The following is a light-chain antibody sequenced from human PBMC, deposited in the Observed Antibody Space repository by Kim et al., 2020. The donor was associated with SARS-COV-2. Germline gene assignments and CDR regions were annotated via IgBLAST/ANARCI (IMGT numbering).Light chain of an antibody. V-gene: IGKV3-20*01. Sequence: WAPGDRAILSCRASQSVASNHLAWFQQKPGQAPRLLIYGTSSRAPAIPDRFSASGSGTDFTLTISRLEPEDFAIYYCQQYDRPPYTFGQGTKLEI. CDR1: QSVASNH. CDR2: GTS. J-gene: IGKJ2*01. CDR3: QQYDRPPYT.